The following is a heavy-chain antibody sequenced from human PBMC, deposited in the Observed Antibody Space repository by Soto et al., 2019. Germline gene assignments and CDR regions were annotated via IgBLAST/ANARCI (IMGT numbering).Heavy chain of an antibody. J-gene: IGHJ6*01. D-gene: IGHD6-6*01. V-gene: IGHV1-24*01. CDR3: ARDGVTSSSSHYYYYGMDV. Sequence: ASVKVSCKVSGYTLTELSMHWVRQTPGKGLEWMGGFDPEDGETIYAQKFQGRVTMTEDTSTDTAYMELSSLRSDDTAVYYCARDGVTSSSSHYYYYGMDVWGQGTTVTAPQ. CDR1: GYTLTELS. CDR2: FDPEDGET.